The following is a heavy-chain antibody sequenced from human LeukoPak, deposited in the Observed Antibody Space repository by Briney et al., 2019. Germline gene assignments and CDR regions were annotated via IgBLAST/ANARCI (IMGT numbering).Heavy chain of an antibody. Sequence: HPGGSLRLSCAASGFTVSSNYMSWVRQAPGKGLEWVSVIYSGGSTYYADSVNGRFTISRDNSKNTLYLQMNSLRAEDTAVYYCARGRRITIFGVVIGPFDYWGQGTLVTVSS. CDR3: ARGRRITIFGVVIGPFDY. CDR1: GFTVSSNY. D-gene: IGHD3-3*01. V-gene: IGHV3-66*01. J-gene: IGHJ4*02. CDR2: IYSGGST.